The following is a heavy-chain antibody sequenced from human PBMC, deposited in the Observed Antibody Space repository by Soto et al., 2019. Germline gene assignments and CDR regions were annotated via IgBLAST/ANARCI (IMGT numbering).Heavy chain of an antibody. Sequence: SETLSLTCVVSGGSISSDNYSWSWIRQPPGKGLEWIGEINHSGSTNYNPSLKSRVTISVDTSKNQFSLKLTSVTAADTAVYYCARGRNKKPGYSSHYFDYWGQGTLVTVSS. CDR3: ARGRNKKPGYSSHYFDY. CDR1: GGSISSDNYS. CDR2: INHSGST. J-gene: IGHJ4*02. V-gene: IGHV4-30-2*01. D-gene: IGHD6-13*01.